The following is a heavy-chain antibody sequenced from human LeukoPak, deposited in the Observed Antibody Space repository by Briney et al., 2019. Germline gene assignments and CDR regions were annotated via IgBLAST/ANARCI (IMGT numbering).Heavy chain of an antibody. J-gene: IGHJ4*02. CDR1: GFAFSSYS. Sequence: GRSLRLSCAASGFAFSSYSMNWVRQAPGKGLEWVSSISSSSSYIYYADSVKGRFTISRDNAKNSLYLQMNSLRAEDTAVYYCARGNAAGYCSSTSCSRWVYWGQGTLVTVSS. CDR3: ARGNAAGYCSSTSCSRWVY. V-gene: IGHV3-21*01. D-gene: IGHD2-2*01. CDR2: ISSSSSYI.